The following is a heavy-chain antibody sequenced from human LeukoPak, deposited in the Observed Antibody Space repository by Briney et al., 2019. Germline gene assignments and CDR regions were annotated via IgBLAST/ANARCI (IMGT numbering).Heavy chain of an antibody. D-gene: IGHD1-14*01. CDR1: GFTFSSYW. CDR3: ATGQGHGMDV. J-gene: IGHJ6*02. CDR2: INSDGSST. Sequence: GGSLRLSCAASGFTFSSYWMHWVRQAPGKGLVWVSRINSDGSSTSYAASVKGRFTISRHNAKNALYLQMNSLRAEDTAVYYCATGQGHGMDVWGQETRVSVFS. V-gene: IGHV3-74*01.